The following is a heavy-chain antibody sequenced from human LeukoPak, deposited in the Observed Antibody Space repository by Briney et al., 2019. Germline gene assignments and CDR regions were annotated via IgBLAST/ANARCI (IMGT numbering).Heavy chain of an antibody. D-gene: IGHD3-10*02. CDR2: LRGDGET. J-gene: IGHJ4*02. V-gene: IGHV3-23*01. Sequence: GGSLRLSCAASGFSFTNYAMSWVRQAPARGPEWVSSLRGDGETFYADSVKGRFTISRDNSKNTLYLQMNSLRAEDTAVYYCARDECRGRCSGSYASSGYWGQGTLVTVSS. CDR3: ARDECRGRCSGSYASSGY. CDR1: GFSFTNYA.